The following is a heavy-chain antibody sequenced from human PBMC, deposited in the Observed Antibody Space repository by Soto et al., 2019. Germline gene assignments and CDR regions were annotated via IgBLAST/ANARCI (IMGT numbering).Heavy chain of an antibody. Sequence: QVHLVQSGAEVKKPGASVKVSCKGSGYDFTTDGITWVRQAPGQGLEWMAWISAHNGNTDYAQKLQGRVTVTRDTSTSTAYMELRSPRSDDTAVYYCARGRYGDYWGQGALVTVSS. CDR3: ARGRYGDY. D-gene: IGHD1-1*01. CDR2: ISAHNGNT. V-gene: IGHV1-18*01. CDR1: GYDFTTDG. J-gene: IGHJ4*02.